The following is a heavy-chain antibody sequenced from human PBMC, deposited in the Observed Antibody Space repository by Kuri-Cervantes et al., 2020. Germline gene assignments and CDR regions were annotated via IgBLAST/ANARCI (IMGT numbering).Heavy chain of an antibody. V-gene: IGHV3-11*01. CDR3: AKDLSYGVVVYGDDAFDI. D-gene: IGHD2-2*01. CDR2: ISSSGSTI. J-gene: IGHJ3*02. Sequence: GESLKISCAASGFTFSDYYMSWIRQAPGKRLEWVSYISSSGSTIYYADSVKGRFTISRDNSKNTLYLQMNSLRAEDTAVYYCAKDLSYGVVVYGDDAFDIWGQGTMVTVSS. CDR1: GFTFSDYY.